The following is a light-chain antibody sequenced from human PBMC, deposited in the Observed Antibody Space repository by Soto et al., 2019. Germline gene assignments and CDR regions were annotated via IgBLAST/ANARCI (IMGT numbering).Light chain of an antibody. CDR3: QQRSEWPRT. CDR1: QSISNS. V-gene: IGKV3-11*01. Sequence: EIVLTQSPATLSLSPGERATLSCRVSQSISNSLAWYQQKPGQAPRLLIYDASSRATGFPARFSGSGSGTDFTLTIGSLEPEDFAVYYCQQRSEWPRTFGQGTKVEMK. J-gene: IGKJ1*01. CDR2: DAS.